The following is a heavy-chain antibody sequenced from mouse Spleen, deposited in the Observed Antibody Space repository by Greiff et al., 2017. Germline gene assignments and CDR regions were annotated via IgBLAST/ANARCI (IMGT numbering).Heavy chain of an antibody. V-gene: IGHV1-18*01. Sequence: VQLKESGPELVKPGASVKIPCKASGYTFTDYNMDWVKQSHGKSLEWIGDINPNNGGTIYNQKFKGKATLTVDKSSSTAYMELRSLTSEDTAVYYCAREAYYMDWFAYWGQGTLVTVSA. D-gene: IGHD2-12*01. CDR2: INPNNGGT. CDR3: AREAYYMDWFAY. CDR1: GYTFTDYN. J-gene: IGHJ3*01.